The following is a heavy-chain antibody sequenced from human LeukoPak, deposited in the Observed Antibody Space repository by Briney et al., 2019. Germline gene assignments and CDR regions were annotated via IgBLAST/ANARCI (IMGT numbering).Heavy chain of an antibody. Sequence: GGSLRPSCAAPGFTFSNYAMGWVRQAPGKGLEWVSSINGRDGRTYYADSVRGRFSISSDNSKNTLFLQMNSLRAEDTAVYYCARGEAFAFDMWGQGTMVTVSS. V-gene: IGHV3-23*01. CDR1: GFTFSNYA. CDR3: ARGEAFAFDM. CDR2: INGRDGRT. J-gene: IGHJ3*02.